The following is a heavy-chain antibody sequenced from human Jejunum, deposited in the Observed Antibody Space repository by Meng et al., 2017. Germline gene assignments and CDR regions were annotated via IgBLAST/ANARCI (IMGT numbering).Heavy chain of an antibody. CDR1: CVSISSNYW. CDR2: MYHGGST. J-gene: IGHJ5*02. D-gene: IGHD3-16*01. Sequence: QVRLQGSGPGLANPSGASLLTCAASCVSISSNYWWSWVRQPPGKGLEWIGEMYHGGSTNYNPSLKSRVNISVDKSKNQFSLKLTSVTAADTGVYYCSNYVWGSPPTGVLSWGQGTLVTVSS. V-gene: IGHV4-4*02. CDR3: SNYVWGSPPTGVLS.